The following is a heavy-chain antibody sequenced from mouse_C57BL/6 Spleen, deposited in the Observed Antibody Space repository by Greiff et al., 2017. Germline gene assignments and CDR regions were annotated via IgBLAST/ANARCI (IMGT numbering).Heavy chain of an antibody. J-gene: IGHJ1*03. D-gene: IGHD1-1*01. Sequence: EVQVVESGGGLVKPGGSLKLSCAASGFTFSDYGMHWVRQAPEKGLEWVAYISSGSSTIYYADTVKGRFTISRDNAKNTLFLQMTSLRSEDTAMYYCATYGSSFWYFGGWGTGTTVTVSS. V-gene: IGHV5-17*01. CDR3: ATYGSSFWYFGG. CDR2: ISSGSSTI. CDR1: GFTFSDYG.